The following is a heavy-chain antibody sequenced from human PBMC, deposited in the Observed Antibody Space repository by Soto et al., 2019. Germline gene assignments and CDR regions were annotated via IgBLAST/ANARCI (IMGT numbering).Heavy chain of an antibody. D-gene: IGHD3-3*01. V-gene: IGHV4-61*01. Sequence: PSETLSLTCTVSCGSVSSGSYYWSWIRQPPGKGLEWIGYIYYSGSTNYNPSLKSRVTISVDTSKNQFSLKLSSVTAADTAVYYCARGVVIIRSWFDPWGQGTLVTVSS. CDR1: CGSVSSGSYY. J-gene: IGHJ5*02. CDR3: ARGVVIIRSWFDP. CDR2: IYYSGST.